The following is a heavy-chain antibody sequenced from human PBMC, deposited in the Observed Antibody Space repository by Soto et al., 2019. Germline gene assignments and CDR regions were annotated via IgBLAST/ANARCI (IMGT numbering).Heavy chain of an antibody. CDR2: IWHDGTNK. J-gene: IGHJ6*04. V-gene: IGHV3-33*01. D-gene: IGHD2-8*01. CDR1: GFTFNSFG. Sequence: QVQLVESGGGVFQPGTSLRLSCEASGFTFNSFGMHWVRQAPGKGLEWVAVIWHDGTNKYYVDSVKGRFTISRDNSKDTLYLQMNNLRAEDTAVYYCARTGLQIVQATSYYYGLDVWGKGTTVTVSS. CDR3: ARTGLQIVQATSYYYGLDV.